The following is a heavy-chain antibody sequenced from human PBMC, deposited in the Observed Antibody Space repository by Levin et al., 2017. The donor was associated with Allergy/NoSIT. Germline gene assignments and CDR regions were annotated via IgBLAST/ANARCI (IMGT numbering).Heavy chain of an antibody. CDR2: ISYDGSNK. CDR3: AREACSSTSCPYWYFDL. Sequence: AGGSLRLSCAASGFTFSSYAMHWVRQAPGKGLEWVAVISYDGSNKYYADSVKGRFTISRDNSKNTLYLQMNSLRAEDTAVYYCAREACSSTSCPYWYFDLWGRGTLVTVSS. CDR1: GFTFSSYA. J-gene: IGHJ2*01. V-gene: IGHV3-30*04. D-gene: IGHD2-2*01.